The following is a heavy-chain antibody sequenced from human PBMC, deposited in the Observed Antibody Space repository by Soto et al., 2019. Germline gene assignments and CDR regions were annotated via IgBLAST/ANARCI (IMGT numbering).Heavy chain of an antibody. CDR1: GFTFSSYG. CDR2: IWYDGSNK. Sequence: QVQLVESGGGVVQPGRSLRLSCAASGFTFSSYGMHWVRQAPGKGLEWVAVIWYDGSNKYYADSVKGRFTISRDNSKNXLXLXXNSLRAEDTAVYYCARESGRDSSSWDAYYYYGMDVWGQGTTVTVSS. CDR3: ARESGRDSSSWDAYYYYGMDV. D-gene: IGHD6-13*01. J-gene: IGHJ6*02. V-gene: IGHV3-33*01.